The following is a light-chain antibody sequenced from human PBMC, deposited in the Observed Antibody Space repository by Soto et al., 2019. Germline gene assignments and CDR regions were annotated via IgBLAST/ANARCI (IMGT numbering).Light chain of an antibody. J-gene: IGKJ1*01. CDR1: QGISSW. V-gene: IGKV1-5*01. Sequence: DIQMTQSPSTRSASVGDRFTITCRASQGISSWLAWYQQKPGKAPKLLIYDASSLESGVPSRFSGSGSGTEFTLTISSLQPDDFATYYCQQYNSYSTWTFGQGTKVEIK. CDR2: DAS. CDR3: QQYNSYSTWT.